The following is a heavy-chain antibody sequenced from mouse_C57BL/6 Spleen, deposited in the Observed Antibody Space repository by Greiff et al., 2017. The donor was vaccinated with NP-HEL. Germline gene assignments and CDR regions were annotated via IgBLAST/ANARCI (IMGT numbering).Heavy chain of an antibody. Sequence: VQLQQSGPELVKPGASVKISCKASGYAFSSSWMNWVTQRPGKGLEWIGRIYPGDGDTNYNGKFKGKATLTADKSSSTAYMQLSSRNSEDSAVYFCARREPEAYFDYWGKGTTLTVAS. CDR1: GYAFSSSW. V-gene: IGHV1-82*01. J-gene: IGHJ2*01. D-gene: IGHD6-1*01. CDR3: ARREPEAYFDY. CDR2: IYPGDGDT.